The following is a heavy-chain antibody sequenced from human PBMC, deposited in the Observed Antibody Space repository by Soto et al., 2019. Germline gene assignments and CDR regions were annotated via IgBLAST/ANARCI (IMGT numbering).Heavy chain of an antibody. Sequence: SVKVSCKASGYTFTGYYMHWLRQAPGQGLEWMGWINPNSGGTNYAQKFQGWVTMTSDTSISTAYMELSRLRSDDTAVYYCARGDDYGDAGFIDYWGQGTLVTVSS. CDR2: INPNSGGT. D-gene: IGHD4-17*01. CDR3: ARGDDYGDAGFIDY. V-gene: IGHV1-2*04. CDR1: GYTFTGYY. J-gene: IGHJ4*02.